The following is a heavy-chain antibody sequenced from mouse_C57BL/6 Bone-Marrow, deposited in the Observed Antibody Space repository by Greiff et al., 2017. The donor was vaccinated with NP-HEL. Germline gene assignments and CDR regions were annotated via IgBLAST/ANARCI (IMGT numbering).Heavy chain of an antibody. CDR2: ISNGGGST. V-gene: IGHV5-12*01. Sequence: DVHLVESGGGLVQPGGSLKLSCAASGFTFSDYYMYWVRQTPEKRLEWVAYISNGGGSTYYPDTVKGRFTISRDNAKNTLYLQMSRLKSEDTAMYYCARRDGYFYAMDYWGQGTSVTVSS. J-gene: IGHJ4*01. CDR3: ARRDGYFYAMDY. CDR1: GFTFSDYY. D-gene: IGHD2-3*01.